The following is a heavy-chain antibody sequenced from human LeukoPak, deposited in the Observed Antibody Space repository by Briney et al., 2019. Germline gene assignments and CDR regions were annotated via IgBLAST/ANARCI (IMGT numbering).Heavy chain of an antibody. D-gene: IGHD2-8*01. CDR1: GGSISSSSYY. V-gene: IGHV4-61*02. J-gene: IGHJ5*02. Sequence: SETLSLTCTVSGGSISSSSYYWSWIRQPAGKGLEWIGRIYTSGSTNYNPSLKSRVTMSVDTSKNQFSLKLSSVTAADTAVYYCARDRYCTNGVCYFNWFDPWGQGTLVTVSS. CDR2: IYTSGST. CDR3: ARDRYCTNGVCYFNWFDP.